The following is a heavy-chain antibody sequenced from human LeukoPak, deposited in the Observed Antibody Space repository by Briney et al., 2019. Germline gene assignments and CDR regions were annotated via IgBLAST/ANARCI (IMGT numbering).Heavy chain of an antibody. J-gene: IGHJ4*02. V-gene: IGHV4-39*07. CDR2: NYYSGST. CDR3: ARESRPPAASELFDY. D-gene: IGHD2-2*01. CDR1: GGSISSSSYY. Sequence: SETLSLTCTVSGGSISSSSYYWGWIRQPPGKGLEWIGSNYYSGSTYYNPSLKSRVTISVDTSKNQFSLKLSSVTAADTAVYYCARESRPPAASELFDYWGQGTLVTVSS.